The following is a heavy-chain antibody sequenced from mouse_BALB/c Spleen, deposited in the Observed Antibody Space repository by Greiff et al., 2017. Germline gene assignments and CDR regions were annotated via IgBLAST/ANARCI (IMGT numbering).Heavy chain of an antibody. CDR2: IYPGSGNT. V-gene: IGHV1-76*01. Sequence: VQLQQSGAELARPGASVKLSCKASGYTFTDYYINWVKQRTGQGLEWIGEIYPGSGNTYYNEKFKGKATLTAEKSSITAYMQLSSLTSEESAVYYCTICGTTAPSYYAMDYWGQGTSVTVSS. J-gene: IGHJ4*01. D-gene: IGHD1-1*01. CDR1: GYTFTDYY. CDR3: TICGTTAPSYYAMDY.